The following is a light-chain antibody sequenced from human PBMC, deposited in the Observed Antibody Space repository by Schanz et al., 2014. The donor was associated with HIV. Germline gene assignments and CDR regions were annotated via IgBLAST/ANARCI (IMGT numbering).Light chain of an antibody. CDR3: AAWDGSLNGYV. CDR1: SSNIGAGYD. J-gene: IGLJ1*01. CDR2: GNN. Sequence: QSVLTQPPSVSGAPWQRVTISCTGTSSNIGAGYDVHWYQQIPGTAPKLLISGNNNRPSGVPDRFSGSKSGTSASLAITGLQDEDEADYYCAAWDGSLNGYVFGTGTKLTVL. V-gene: IGLV1-40*01.